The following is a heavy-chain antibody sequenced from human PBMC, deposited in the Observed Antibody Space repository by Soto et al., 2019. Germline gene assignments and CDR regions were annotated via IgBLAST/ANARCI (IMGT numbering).Heavy chain of an antibody. CDR3: AASTLYCTNGVCYTDRNAFDI. CDR1: GFTFTSSA. Sequence: SVKVSCKTSGFTFTSSAMQWVRQARGQRLEWIGWIVVGSGNTNYAQKFQERVTITRDMSTSTAYMELSSLRSEDTAVYYCAASTLYCTNGVCYTDRNAFDIWGQGTMVTVSS. J-gene: IGHJ3*02. CDR2: IVVGSGNT. D-gene: IGHD2-8*01. V-gene: IGHV1-58*02.